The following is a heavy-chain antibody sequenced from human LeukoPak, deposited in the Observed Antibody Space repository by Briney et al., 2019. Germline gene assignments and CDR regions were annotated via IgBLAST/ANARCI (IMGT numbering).Heavy chain of an antibody. CDR2: LTDSGGTT. V-gene: IGHV3-23*01. Sequence: GGSLRLSCVASGFTFSNFAMGWVRQAPGKRPEWVSSLTDSGGTTYYVDSVKGRFAISRDNSKNTLYLHMNSLRAEDTAVYYCAKKRDAFDIWGQGTVVTVSS. CDR3: AKKRDAFDI. CDR1: GFTFSNFA. J-gene: IGHJ3*02.